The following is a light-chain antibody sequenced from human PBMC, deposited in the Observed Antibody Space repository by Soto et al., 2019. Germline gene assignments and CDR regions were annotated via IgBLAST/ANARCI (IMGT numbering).Light chain of an antibody. V-gene: IGKV1-39*01. J-gene: IGKJ5*01. Sequence: DLQMTQSPSSLSASVGDRVTITCRASQRISYYLNWFQQKPGRAPKLLIYAASSLEAGVPSRYSGSGSGTDFTLTISSLQPEDFATYYCQQSYSTPFTFGQGTRLEIK. CDR3: QQSYSTPFT. CDR2: AAS. CDR1: QRISYY.